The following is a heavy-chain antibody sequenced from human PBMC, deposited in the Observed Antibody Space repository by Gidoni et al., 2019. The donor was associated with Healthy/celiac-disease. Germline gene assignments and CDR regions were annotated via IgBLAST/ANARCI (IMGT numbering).Heavy chain of an antibody. V-gene: IGHV4-30-2*05. Sequence: STYYNPSLKSRVTISVDTSKNQFSLKLSSVTAADTAVYYCARGVMVRANPMLGLATDTLFDYWGQGTLVTVSS. J-gene: IGHJ4*02. CDR3: ARGVMVRANPMLGLATDTLFDY. D-gene: IGHD3-10*01. CDR2: ST.